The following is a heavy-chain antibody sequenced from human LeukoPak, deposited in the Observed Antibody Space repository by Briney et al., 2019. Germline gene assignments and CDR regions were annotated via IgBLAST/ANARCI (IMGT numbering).Heavy chain of an antibody. CDR2: IYYSGST. CDR1: GGSIISYY. V-gene: IGHV4-59*08. Sequence: PSETLSLTCAVSGGSIISYYWSWIRQPPGKGLEWIGYIYYSGSTNYNPSLKSRVTISVDTSKNQFSLKLSSVTAADTAVYYCARHQIAEAGTSFYYYYGMDVWGQGTTVTVSS. D-gene: IGHD6-13*01. CDR3: ARHQIAEAGTSFYYYYGMDV. J-gene: IGHJ6*02.